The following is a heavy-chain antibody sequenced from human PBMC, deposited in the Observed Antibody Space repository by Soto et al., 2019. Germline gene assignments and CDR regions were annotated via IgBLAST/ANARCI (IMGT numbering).Heavy chain of an antibody. J-gene: IGHJ6*02. CDR1: GGSVSSGSYY. V-gene: IGHV4-61*01. Sequence: PSETLSLTCTVSGGSVSSGSYYWSWIRQPPGKGLEWIGYIYYSGSTNYNPSLKSRVTISVDTSKNQFSLKLSSVTAADTAVYYCARDRAVTTGYYYYYGMDVWGQGTTVTVSS. CDR3: ARDRAVTTGYYYYYGMDV. CDR2: IYYSGST. D-gene: IGHD4-17*01.